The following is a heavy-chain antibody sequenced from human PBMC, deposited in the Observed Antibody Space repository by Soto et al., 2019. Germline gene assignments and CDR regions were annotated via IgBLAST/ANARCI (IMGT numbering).Heavy chain of an antibody. D-gene: IGHD1-26*01. CDR3: AKDVGDY. J-gene: IGHJ4*02. Sequence: QVQLVESGGGVVQPGRSLRLSCAASGFTFSSYGMHWVRQAPGKGLEWVAVISYDGSKKYYADSVKGRFTISRDNSKNTLYLQMNSLRAEDTAVYYCAKDVGDYWGQGTLVTVSS. V-gene: IGHV3-30*18. CDR1: GFTFSSYG. CDR2: ISYDGSKK.